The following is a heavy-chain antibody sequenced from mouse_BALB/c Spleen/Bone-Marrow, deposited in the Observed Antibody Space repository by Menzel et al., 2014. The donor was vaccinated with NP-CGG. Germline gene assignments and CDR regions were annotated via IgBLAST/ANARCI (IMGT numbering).Heavy chain of an antibody. Sequence: EVMLVESGGGLVQPGGSLRLPCATSGFTFTDYYMRWVRQPPGKALEWLGSLRNKANGYTTEYSASVKGRFTISRDNSQSIRYLQMNTLRAEDSATYYCATGWFAYWGQGTLVTVSA. CDR2: LRNKANGYTT. J-gene: IGHJ3*01. V-gene: IGHV7-3*02. CDR1: GFTFTDYY. CDR3: ATGWFAY.